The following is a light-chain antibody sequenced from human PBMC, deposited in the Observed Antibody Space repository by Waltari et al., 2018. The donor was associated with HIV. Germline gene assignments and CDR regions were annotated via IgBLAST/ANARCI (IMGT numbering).Light chain of an antibody. CDR3: QVWDTTTTYFF. CDR2: DNR. CDR1: TIAQEA. V-gene: IGLV3-21*01. J-gene: IGLJ1*01. Sequence: YFLTQPPSVSLAPGDTATITSGGATIAQEAENWYRQRPGQAPVLVIRDNRVRPSGISDRISGFKSGSTATLTINAAAAGDAADYYCQVWDTTTTYFFFGSGTEVVVL.